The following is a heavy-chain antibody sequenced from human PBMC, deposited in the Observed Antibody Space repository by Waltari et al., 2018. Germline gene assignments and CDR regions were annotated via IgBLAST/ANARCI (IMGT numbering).Heavy chain of an antibody. CDR1: GYSMRSGYY. CDR2: IYQSGSS. V-gene: IGHV4-38-2*01. Sequence: QVQLQESGPGLAKSSETLSLTCDVSGYSMRSGYYWGWTRQPPRKGLEWIASIYQSGSSYYKPSLRSRVTISVDTSRNRFSREMTSVTATDTATYYCVAAKEYYYDGSGDDAFETWGQGTLVTVSS. J-gene: IGHJ3*02. CDR3: VAAKEYYYDGSGDDAFET. D-gene: IGHD3-22*01.